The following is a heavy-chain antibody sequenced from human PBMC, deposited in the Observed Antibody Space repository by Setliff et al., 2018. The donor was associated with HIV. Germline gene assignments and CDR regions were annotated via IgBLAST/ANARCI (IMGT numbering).Heavy chain of an antibody. CDR3: ARTLYSSFSSFDS. CDR1: GGAFSSYA. CDR2: IIPIFGTA. J-gene: IGHJ4*02. D-gene: IGHD6-19*01. Sequence: SVKVSCKASGGAFSSYALSWVRQAPGQGLEWMGGIIPIFGTANYEQKFQGRVTMTRDTSISTAYMELSRLRSDDTALYYCARTLYSSFSSFDSWGQGTLVTVSS. V-gene: IGHV1-69*05.